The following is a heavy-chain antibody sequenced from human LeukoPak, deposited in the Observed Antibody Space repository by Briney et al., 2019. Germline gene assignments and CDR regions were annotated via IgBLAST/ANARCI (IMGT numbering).Heavy chain of an antibody. CDR2: ISGSGGST. Sequence: PGGSLRLSCAASGFTFSSYAMSWVRQAPGKGLERVSAISGSGGSTYYADSVKGRFTISRDNSMNTLYLQMNSLRVEGTAVYYCAKGGDIAAAGYNDYWGQGTLVTVSS. J-gene: IGHJ4*02. D-gene: IGHD6-13*01. CDR3: AKGGDIAAAGYNDY. CDR1: GFTFSSYA. V-gene: IGHV3-23*01.